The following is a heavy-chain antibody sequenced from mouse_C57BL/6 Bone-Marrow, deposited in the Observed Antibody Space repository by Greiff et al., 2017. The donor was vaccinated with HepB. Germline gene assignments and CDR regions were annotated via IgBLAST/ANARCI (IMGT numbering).Heavy chain of an antibody. V-gene: IGHV1-85*01. J-gene: IGHJ3*01. D-gene: IGHD2-4*01. CDR2: IYPRDGST. CDR3: ARRGYDYGAWFAY. Sequence: VKLMESGAELARPGASVKLSCKASGYTFTSYDINWVKQRPGQGLEWIGWIYPRDGSTKYNEKFKGKATLTVDTSSSTAYMELHSLTSEDSAVYFCARRGYDYGAWFAYWGQGTLVTVSA. CDR1: GYTFTSYD.